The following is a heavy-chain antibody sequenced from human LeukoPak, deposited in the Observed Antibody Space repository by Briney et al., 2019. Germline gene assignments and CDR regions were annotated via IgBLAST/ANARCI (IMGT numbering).Heavy chain of an antibody. J-gene: IGHJ4*02. V-gene: IGHV3-30*02. Sequence: PGGXLRLSCAASGFTFSSYGMHWVRQAPGKGLEWVAFIRYDGSNKYYADSVKGRFTISRDNSKNTLYLQMNSLRAEDTAVYYCAKGSWDYVWGSYPDFDYWGQGTLVTVSS. D-gene: IGHD3-16*02. CDR2: IRYDGSNK. CDR3: AKGSWDYVWGSYPDFDY. CDR1: GFTFSSYG.